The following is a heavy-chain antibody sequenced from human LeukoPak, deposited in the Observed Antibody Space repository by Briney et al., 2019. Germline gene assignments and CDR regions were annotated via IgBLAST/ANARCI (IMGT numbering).Heavy chain of an antibody. CDR2: INGGGYNT. J-gene: IGHJ4*02. V-gene: IGHV3-23*01. Sequence: GSLRLSCAASGFTFSSYVMSWVRQAPGKGLEWVSTINGGGYNTYYADSVKGRFTISRDNSKNTLSLQVNTLRAEDTAVYYCARASGIYGSGWYFDYWGQGTLVTVSS. CDR3: ARASGIYGSGWYFDY. CDR1: GFTFSSYV. D-gene: IGHD6-19*01.